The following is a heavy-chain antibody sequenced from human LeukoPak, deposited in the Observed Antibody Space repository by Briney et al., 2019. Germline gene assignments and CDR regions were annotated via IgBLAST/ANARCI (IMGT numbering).Heavy chain of an antibody. Sequence: GRSLRLSCAASGFTFDDYAMHWVRQAPGKGLEWVSGISWNSGSIGYADSVKGRFTISRDNAKNSLYLQMNSLRAEDKALYYCAKSNTAMVTDPFDYWGQGTLVTVSS. CDR2: ISWNSGSI. J-gene: IGHJ4*02. D-gene: IGHD5-18*01. V-gene: IGHV3-9*01. CDR3: AKSNTAMVTDPFDY. CDR1: GFTFDDYA.